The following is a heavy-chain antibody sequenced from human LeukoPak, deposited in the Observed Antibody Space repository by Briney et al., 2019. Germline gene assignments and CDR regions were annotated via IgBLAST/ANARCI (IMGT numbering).Heavy chain of an antibody. CDR3: ARDSSDFDY. CDR1: GFTFSSYG. V-gene: IGHV3-33*01. CDR2: IWYEGSNI. Sequence: GGSLRLSCAASGFTFSSYGMHGVRQAPGKGLEGVAVIWYEGSNIYYADSVKGRFTISRDNSKNTLYLQMNSLRAEDTAVYHCARDSSDFDYWGQGTLVTVSS. J-gene: IGHJ4*02.